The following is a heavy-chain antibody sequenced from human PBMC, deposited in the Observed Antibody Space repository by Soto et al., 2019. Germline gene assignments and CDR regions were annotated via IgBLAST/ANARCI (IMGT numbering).Heavy chain of an antibody. CDR3: ARKIXVTTSPEGNYNYNGMYV. J-gene: IGHJ6*01. V-gene: IGHV1-69*01. CDR2: IIPIFGTA. D-gene: IGHD1-1*01. Sequence: SVEVSCKVSGGTFSSYAISWVRQAHGQGLEWMGGIIPIFGTANYAQKFQGRVTITADESTSTAYMELSSLRSEDTAVYYCARKIXVTTSPEGNYNYNGMYVWRQGTTVSVSS. CDR1: GGTFSSYA.